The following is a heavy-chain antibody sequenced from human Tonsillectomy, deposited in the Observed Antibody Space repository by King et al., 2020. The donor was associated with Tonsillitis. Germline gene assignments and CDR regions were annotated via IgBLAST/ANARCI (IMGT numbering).Heavy chain of an antibody. D-gene: IGHD3-3*01. CDR1: GGSFSGYY. V-gene: IGHV4-34*01. CDR2: INHSGST. CDR3: ATGTYYDFWSGYPHDAFDI. J-gene: IGHJ3*02. Sequence: VQLQQWGAGLLKPSETLSLTCAVYGGSFSGYYWSWIRQPPGKGLEWIGEINHSGSTNYNPSLKSRVTISVDTSKNQFSLKLSSVTAADTAVYYCATGTYYDFWSGYPHDAFDIWGQGTMVTVSS.